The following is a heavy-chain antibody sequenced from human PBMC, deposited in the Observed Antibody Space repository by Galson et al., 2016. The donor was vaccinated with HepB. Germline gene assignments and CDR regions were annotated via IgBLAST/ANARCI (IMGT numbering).Heavy chain of an antibody. V-gene: IGHV4-4*02. CDR3: AKSRYSDTTGYFFPDF. D-gene: IGHD3-22*01. J-gene: IGHJ4*02. Sequence: SETLSLTCAVSGGSISYNYWWSWVRQPPGQGLEWIGQIYHSGISNYTPSLKRRVSISVDKSKNHFSLQLTSVTAADTAIYFCAKSRYSDTTGYFFPDFWGQGTLVTVSS. CDR1: GGSISYNYW. CDR2: IYHSGIS.